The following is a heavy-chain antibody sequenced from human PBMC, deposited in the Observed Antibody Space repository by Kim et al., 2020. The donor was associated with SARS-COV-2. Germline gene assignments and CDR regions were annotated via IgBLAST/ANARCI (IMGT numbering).Heavy chain of an antibody. D-gene: IGHD3-16*01. CDR2: IRNSGDNT. J-gene: IGHJ6*03. V-gene: IGHV3-23*01. CDR1: GFTFSSFG. Sequence: GGSLRLSCAPSGFTFSSFGMSWVRQAPGKGLEWVSAIRNSGDNTYHADSVKGRFTTSRDNSKNTLYLQMNSLRAEDTATYYCARRGREYYIDVWGKGTTGTVSS. CDR3: ARRGREYYIDV.